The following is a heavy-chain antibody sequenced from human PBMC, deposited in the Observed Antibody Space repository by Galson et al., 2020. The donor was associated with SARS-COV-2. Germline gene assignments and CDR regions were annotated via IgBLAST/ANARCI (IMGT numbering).Heavy chain of an antibody. CDR3: ARQDSQYYYDSSGYPDY. CDR1: GGSISSSSYY. V-gene: IGHV4-39*01. CDR2: IYYSGST. D-gene: IGHD3-22*01. J-gene: IGHJ4*02. Sequence: ETSETLSLTCTVSGGSISSSSYYWGWIRQPPGKGLEWIGSIYYSGSTYYNPSLKSRVTISVDTSKNQFSLKLSSVTAADTAVYYCARQDSQYYYDSSGYPDYWGQGTLVTVSS.